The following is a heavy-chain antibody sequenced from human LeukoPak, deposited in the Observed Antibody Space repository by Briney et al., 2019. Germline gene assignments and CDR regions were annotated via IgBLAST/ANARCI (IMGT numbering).Heavy chain of an antibody. V-gene: IGHV5-10-1*01. CDR3: ARVIHLGELSLYDY. CDR1: GYSFTTYW. J-gene: IGHJ4*02. D-gene: IGHD3-16*02. Sequence: GESLKISCKGSGYSFTTYWITWVRQMPGKGLEWMGRIDPSDSYTNYSPSFQGHVTISADKSISTAYRQWSSLKASDTAMYYCARVIHLGELSLYDYWGQGTLVTVSS. CDR2: IDPSDSYT.